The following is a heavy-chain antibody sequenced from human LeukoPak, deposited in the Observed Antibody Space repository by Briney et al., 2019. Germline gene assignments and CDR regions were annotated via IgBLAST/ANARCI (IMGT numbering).Heavy chain of an antibody. J-gene: IGHJ3*02. V-gene: IGHV7-4-1*02. D-gene: IGHD5-18*01. Sequence: ASVKVSCKASGYSFTSYALNWVRQAPGQGLEWMGWLNTNTGKPSYAQDFIGRFVFSLDTSVSTAYLQITSLKTEDTAVYYCARGGYVYGTNAFDIWGQGTMVTVSS. CDR3: ARGGYVYGTNAFDI. CDR2: LNTNTGKP. CDR1: GYSFTSYA.